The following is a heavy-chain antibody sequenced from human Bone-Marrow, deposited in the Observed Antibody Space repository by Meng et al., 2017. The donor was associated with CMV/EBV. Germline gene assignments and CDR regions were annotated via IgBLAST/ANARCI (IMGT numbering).Heavy chain of an antibody. D-gene: IGHD1-7*01. J-gene: IGHJ3*02. CDR3: ARGKGKLELLDAFDI. Sequence: SVKVSCKASGYTFTSYDINWVRQAPGQGLEWMGGIIPIFGTANYAQKFQGRVTITTDESTSTAYMELSSLRSEDTAVYYCARGKGKLELLDAFDIWGQGTMVTVS. CDR1: GYTFTSYD. CDR2: IIPIFGTA. V-gene: IGHV1-69*05.